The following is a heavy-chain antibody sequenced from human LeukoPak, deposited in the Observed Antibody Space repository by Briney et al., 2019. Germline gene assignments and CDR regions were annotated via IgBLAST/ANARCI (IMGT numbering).Heavy chain of an antibody. V-gene: IGHV3-11*05. J-gene: IGHJ4*02. Sequence: KPGGSLRLSCAASGFSLSYHYMSWIRQAPGKGLEWVSYISSSRSFTNYADSVKGRFTISRDTAKNSLYLQMNSLRAEDTAVYYCAKDRFGVVPDHFDYWGQGTLVTVSS. CDR3: AKDRFGVVPDHFDY. CDR2: ISSSRSFT. D-gene: IGHD3-3*01. CDR1: GFSLSYHY.